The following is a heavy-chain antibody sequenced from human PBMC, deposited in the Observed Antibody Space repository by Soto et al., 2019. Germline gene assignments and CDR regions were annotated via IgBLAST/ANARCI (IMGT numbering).Heavy chain of an antibody. V-gene: IGHV1-2*02. CDR3: ARRGDYYYYYAMDV. CDR2: INPNNGGT. D-gene: IGHD3-10*01. CDR1: GYTFSDFY. J-gene: IGHJ6*02. Sequence: QVQLVQSGAEVKKPGASVKVSCKASGYTFSDFYIHWVRQAPGQGLEWMGWINPNNGGTNYAQKFKGRVTMTRDTSITTAYMELSSLTSDDTAVYYCARRGDYYYYYAMDVWGQGTTVTVSS.